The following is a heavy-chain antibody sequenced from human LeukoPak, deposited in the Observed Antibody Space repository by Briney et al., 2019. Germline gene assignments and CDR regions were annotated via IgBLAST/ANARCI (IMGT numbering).Heavy chain of an antibody. D-gene: IGHD6-13*01. CDR2: INPNSGGT. CDR3: ARPGVLSSWYVLSAIDAFDI. J-gene: IGHJ3*02. CDR1: GYTFTGYY. V-gene: IGHV1-2*02. Sequence: GASVKVSCKASGYTFTGYYMHWVRQAPGQGLEWMGWINPNSGGTNYAQKFQGRVTMTRDTSISTAYMELSRLRSDDTAVYYRARPGVLSSWYVLSAIDAFDIWGQGTMVTVSS.